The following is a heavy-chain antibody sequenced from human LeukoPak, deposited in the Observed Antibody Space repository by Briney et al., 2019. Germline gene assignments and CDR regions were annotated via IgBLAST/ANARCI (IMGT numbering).Heavy chain of an antibody. CDR1: VVSIRSYY. J-gene: IGHJ4*02. V-gene: IGHV4-59*01. CDR2: IYYSGST. CDR3: ARGIGPYYFDY. D-gene: IGHD2-21*01. Sequence: PSETLSLTCTVSVVSIRSYYFSWIRQPPGKGLECIGYIYYSGSTNYNPSLETRVTISVDTSKTQFSLKLSSVRAAHTAVYYCARGIGPYYFDYWGQGTLVTVSS.